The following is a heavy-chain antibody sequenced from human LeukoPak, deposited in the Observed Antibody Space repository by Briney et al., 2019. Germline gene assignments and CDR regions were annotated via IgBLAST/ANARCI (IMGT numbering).Heavy chain of an antibody. CDR1: GGSVSGYY. CDR3: AVTGVPNYYYYYGMDV. J-gene: IGHJ6*02. V-gene: IGHV4-34*01. CDR2: INHSGST. Sequence: PSETLSLTCAVYGGSVSGYYWSWIRQPPGKGLEWIGEINHSGSTNYNPSLKSRVTISVDTSKNQFSLKLSSVTAADTAVYYCAVTGVPNYYYYYGMDVWGQGTTVTVSS. D-gene: IGHD1-14*01.